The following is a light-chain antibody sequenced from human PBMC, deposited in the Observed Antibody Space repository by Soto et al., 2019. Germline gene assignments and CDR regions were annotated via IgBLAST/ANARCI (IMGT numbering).Light chain of an antibody. J-gene: IGLJ2*01. CDR1: SSDVGGYNY. CDR3: SSYAGSNIGV. V-gene: IGLV2-8*01. Sequence: QSVLTQPPSASGSPGQSVTISCTRTSSDVGGYNYVSWYQQYPGKAPKLLIYEVSKRPSGVPDRFSASKSGNTASLTVSGLQAEDEADYYCSSYAGSNIGVFGGGTKLTVL. CDR2: EVS.